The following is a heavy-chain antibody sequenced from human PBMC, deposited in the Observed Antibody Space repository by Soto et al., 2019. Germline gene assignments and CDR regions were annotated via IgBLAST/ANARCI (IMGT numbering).Heavy chain of an antibody. V-gene: IGHV1-69*13. D-gene: IGHD5-18*01. CDR1: GGTFSSYA. J-gene: IGHJ4*02. CDR2: IIPIFGTA. CDR3: ASKGIQLWTLDY. Sequence: PVKVSCKASGGTFSSYAISWVRQAPGQGLEWMGGIIPIFGTANYAQKFQGRVAITADESTSTAYMELSSLRSEDTAVYYCASKGIQLWTLDYWGQGTLVTVSS.